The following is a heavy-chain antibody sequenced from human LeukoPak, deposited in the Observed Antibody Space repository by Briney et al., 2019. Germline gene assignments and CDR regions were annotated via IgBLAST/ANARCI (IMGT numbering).Heavy chain of an antibody. CDR2: INPNSGGT. J-gene: IGHJ4*02. Sequence: ASVKVSCNASGYTFTGYYMHWVRQAPGQGLEWMGWINPNSGGTNYAQKFQGRVTLTRDTSISTAYMELSSLRSEDTAVYYCAREIPSIAAAGSFDYWGQGTLVTVSS. V-gene: IGHV1-2*02. CDR1: GYTFTGYY. D-gene: IGHD6-13*01. CDR3: AREIPSIAAAGSFDY.